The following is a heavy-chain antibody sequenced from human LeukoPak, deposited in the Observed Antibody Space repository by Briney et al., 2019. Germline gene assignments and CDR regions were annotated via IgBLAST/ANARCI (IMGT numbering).Heavy chain of an antibody. CDR3: ARAAAVAGDLDY. D-gene: IGHD6-19*01. V-gene: IGHV3-53*01. CDR2: IYSGGST. CDR1: GFTVSSNY. Sequence: GGSLRLFCAASGFTVSSNYMSWVRQAPGKGLEWVSVIYSGGSTYYADSVKGRFTISRDNAKNTLYLQMNSLRAEDTAVYYCARAAAVAGDLDYWGQGTLVTVSS. J-gene: IGHJ4*02.